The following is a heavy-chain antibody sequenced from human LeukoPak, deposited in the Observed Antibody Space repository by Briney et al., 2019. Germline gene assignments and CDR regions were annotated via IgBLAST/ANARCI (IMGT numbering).Heavy chain of an antibody. V-gene: IGHV1-69*05. Sequence: ASVKVSCKASGYTFKNYDINWVRQAPGQGLEWMGGIIPIFGTANYAQKFQGRDTITTDESTSTAYMELSSLRSEDTAVYYCARGGDYDFWSGYRYYYYYMDVWGKGTTVTVSS. D-gene: IGHD3-3*01. CDR1: GYTFKNYD. J-gene: IGHJ6*03. CDR3: ARGGDYDFWSGYRYYYYYMDV. CDR2: IIPIFGTA.